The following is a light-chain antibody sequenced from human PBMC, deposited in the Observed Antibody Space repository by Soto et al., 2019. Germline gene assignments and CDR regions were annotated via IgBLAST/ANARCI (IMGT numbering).Light chain of an antibody. J-gene: IGKJ3*01. CDR3: HQYDNLSQT. Sequence: EIVMTQSPATLSVSPGERATLSCRASQSVSSSYLAWYQQKPGQAPRLLIYGASSRATGIPDRFSGSGSGTDFTFTISSLQPEDIATYFCHQYDNLSQTFGPGTKVDIK. CDR2: GAS. V-gene: IGKV3-20*01. CDR1: QSVSSSY.